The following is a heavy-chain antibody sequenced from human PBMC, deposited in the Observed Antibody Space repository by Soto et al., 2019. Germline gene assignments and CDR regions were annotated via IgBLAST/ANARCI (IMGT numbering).Heavy chain of an antibody. CDR3: AKDILGWNYYFDY. D-gene: IGHD1-7*01. CDR2: ISYDGSNK. V-gene: IGHV3-30*18. Sequence: GGSLRLSCAASGFTFSSYGMHWVRQAPGKGLEWVAVISYDGSNKYYADSVRGRFTISRDNSKNTLYLQMNSLRAEDTAVYYCAKDILGWNYYFDYWGQGTLVTVSS. CDR1: GFTFSSYG. J-gene: IGHJ4*02.